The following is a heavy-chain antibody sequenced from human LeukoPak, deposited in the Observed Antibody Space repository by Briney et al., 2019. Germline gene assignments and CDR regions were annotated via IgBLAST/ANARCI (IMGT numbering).Heavy chain of an antibody. V-gene: IGHV4-30-2*01. J-gene: IGHJ3*02. CDR3: ARDIGYCSSTSCYMYAFDI. D-gene: IGHD2-2*02. CDR1: GGSISSGGYY. Sequence: SETLSLTCTVSGGSISSGGYYWSWIRQPPGKGLEWIGYIYHSGSTYYNPSLKSRVTISVDRSKNQFSLKLSSVTAADTAVYYCARDIGYCSSTSCYMYAFDIWGQGTMVTVSS. CDR2: IYHSGST.